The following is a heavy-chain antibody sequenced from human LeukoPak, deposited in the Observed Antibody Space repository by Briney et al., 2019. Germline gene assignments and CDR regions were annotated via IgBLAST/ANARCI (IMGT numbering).Heavy chain of an antibody. CDR1: GGSISSGGYY. CDR2: IYYSGST. D-gene: IGHD1-1*01. Sequence: SETLSLTCTVSGGSISSGGYYWSWIRQHPGKGLEWIGYIYYSGSTYYNPSLKSRVTISVDTSKNQFSLKLSSVTAADTAVYYCASHGRTGSYYYYNGTDVWGQGATVTVSS. J-gene: IGHJ6*02. V-gene: IGHV4-31*03. CDR3: ASHGRTGSYYYYNGTDV.